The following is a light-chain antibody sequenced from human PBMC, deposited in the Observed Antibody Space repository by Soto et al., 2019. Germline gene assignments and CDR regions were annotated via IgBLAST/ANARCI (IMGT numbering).Light chain of an antibody. Sequence: EIVMKQSPATVSVSRGERATXSCRASQSVASNLAWYQQKPGQAPTLLTYGASATSTSIPLRFSGSGSGTDFNLTISSLQSKDFAVYYCQHYSNWRPIAFGQGTRMEI. CDR2: GAS. CDR3: QHYSNWRPIA. V-gene: IGKV3-15*01. CDR1: QSVASN. J-gene: IGKJ5*01.